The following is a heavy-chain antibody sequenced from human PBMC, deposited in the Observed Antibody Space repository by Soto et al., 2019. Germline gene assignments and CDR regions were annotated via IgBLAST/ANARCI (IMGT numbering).Heavy chain of an antibody. CDR2: IYSSGST. Sequence: SETLSLTCTVSGGSISSYYWSWIRQSPEKGLEWIGYIYSSGSTNYNPSLNSRVTISVDTSKNQFSLKLSSVTAADTAVYYCARYHDYGDYFDFWGQGTLVTVSS. D-gene: IGHD4-17*01. J-gene: IGHJ4*02. V-gene: IGHV4-59*08. CDR3: ARYHDYGDYFDF. CDR1: GGSISSYY.